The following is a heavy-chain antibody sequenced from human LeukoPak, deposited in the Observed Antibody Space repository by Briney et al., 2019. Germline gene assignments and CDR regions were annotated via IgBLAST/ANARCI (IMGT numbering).Heavy chain of an antibody. CDR1: GYSFTSFG. CDR3: AREGKGGNYVGYFDY. Sequence: ASVKVSCKASGYSFTSFGISWVRQAPGQGLEWMGWSSAYNGNTNYVQKFQGRVTMTTDTSTSTAYMELSSLRSEDTAVYYCAREGKGGNYVGYFDYWGQGTLVTVSS. J-gene: IGHJ4*02. V-gene: IGHV1-18*01. CDR2: SSAYNGNT. D-gene: IGHD4-11*01.